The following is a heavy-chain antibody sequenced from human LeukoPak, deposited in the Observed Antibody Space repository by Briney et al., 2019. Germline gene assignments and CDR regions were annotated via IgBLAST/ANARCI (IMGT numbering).Heavy chain of an antibody. CDR2: IYSSGST. CDR1: GGSISSYY. CDR3: ARERGYSGYDDYYHYMDV. D-gene: IGHD5-12*01. Sequence: SETLSLTCTVSGGSISSYYWNWIRQPAGKGLEWIGRIYSSGSTNYNPSLRSRVSMSVDTSKNQFSLKLSSVTAADTAVYYCARERGYSGYDDYYHYMDVWGKGTTVTVSS. V-gene: IGHV4-4*07. J-gene: IGHJ6*03.